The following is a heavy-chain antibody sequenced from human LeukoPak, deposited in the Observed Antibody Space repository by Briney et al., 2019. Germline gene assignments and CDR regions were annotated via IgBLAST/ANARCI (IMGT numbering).Heavy chain of an antibody. V-gene: IGHV3-53*01. CDR1: GFTVSSTY. CDR3: ARDFGQQLVPL. CDR2: IYKDGKI. Sequence: GGSLRLSCAASGFTVSSTYMSWVRQAPGKGLEWVSVIYKDGKIYYIDSVKGRFTISRDTSKNTLYLQMNSLRAEDTAVYYCARDFGQQLVPLWGQGTLVTVSS. J-gene: IGHJ4*02. D-gene: IGHD6-13*01.